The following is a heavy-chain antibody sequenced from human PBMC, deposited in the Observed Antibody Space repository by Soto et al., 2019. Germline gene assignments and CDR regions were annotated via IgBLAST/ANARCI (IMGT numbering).Heavy chain of an antibody. CDR2: TYYRSKWYN. CDR1: GDSVSSNSAA. V-gene: IGHV6-1*01. Sequence: PSQTLSLTCAMSGDSVSSNSAAWNWIRQSPSRGLEWLGRTYYRSKWYNDYAVSVKSRITSNPDTSKNHFSLQLNSVTHEDTAVYYCAMWYSSSWEFDPWGQGTLVTVSS. D-gene: IGHD6-13*01. CDR3: AMWYSSSWEFDP. J-gene: IGHJ5*02.